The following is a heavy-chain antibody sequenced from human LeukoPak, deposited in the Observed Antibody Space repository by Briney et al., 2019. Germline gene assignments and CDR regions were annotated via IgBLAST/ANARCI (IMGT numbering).Heavy chain of an antibody. CDR1: GFTFSNAW. CDR3: TTDSAYGSGSYYLY. D-gene: IGHD3-10*01. V-gene: IGHV3-15*01. CDR2: IKSKTDGGTT. Sequence: PGGSLRLSCAASGFTFSNAWMSWVRQAPGKGLEWVGRIKSKTDGGTTDYAAPVKGRFTISRDDSKNTLYLQMNSLKTEDTAVYYCTTDSAYGSGSYYLYWGQGTLVTVSS. J-gene: IGHJ4*02.